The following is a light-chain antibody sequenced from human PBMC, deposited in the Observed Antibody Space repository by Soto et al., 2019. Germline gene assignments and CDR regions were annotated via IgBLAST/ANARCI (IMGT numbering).Light chain of an antibody. CDR2: DVT. CDR3: GTWDTSLSANV. J-gene: IGLJ1*01. V-gene: IGLV2-11*01. Sequence: QSVLTQPRSVSGSPGQSVTVSCTGTSRDVGIYNYVSWYQQRPGTAPKVMIYDVTKRPSGVPDRFSGSKSANTASLTISGLQADDEADYYCGTWDTSLSANVFGTGTKLTVL. CDR1: SRDVGIYNY.